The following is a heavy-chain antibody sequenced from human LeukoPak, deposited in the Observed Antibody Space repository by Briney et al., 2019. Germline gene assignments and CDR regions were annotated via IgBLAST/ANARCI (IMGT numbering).Heavy chain of an antibody. Sequence: TGGSLRLSCAASGFTFSSYEMNWVRQAPGKGLEWVSYISRSGSTIYYADSVKGRFAISRDNAKNSLYLQMNSLRAEDTAVYYCARDSPAIAVALDYWGQGTLVTVSS. CDR1: GFTFSSYE. D-gene: IGHD6-19*01. J-gene: IGHJ4*02. CDR3: ARDSPAIAVALDY. V-gene: IGHV3-48*03. CDR2: ISRSGSTI.